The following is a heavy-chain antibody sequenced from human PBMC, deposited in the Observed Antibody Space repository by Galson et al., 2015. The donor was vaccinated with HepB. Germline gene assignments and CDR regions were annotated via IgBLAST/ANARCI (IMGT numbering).Heavy chain of an antibody. Sequence: SLRLSCAVSGFILSDYSLSWIRQAPGKGLEWVSYISDNGNTIYYADSVKGRFTISRDNAKNSLYLQMNSLRAEDTAIYYCVRDAGWFDPWGQGTLVTVSS. V-gene: IGHV3-11*01. CDR3: VRDAGWFDP. D-gene: IGHD3-10*01. CDR2: ISDNGNTI. CDR1: GFILSDYS. J-gene: IGHJ5*02.